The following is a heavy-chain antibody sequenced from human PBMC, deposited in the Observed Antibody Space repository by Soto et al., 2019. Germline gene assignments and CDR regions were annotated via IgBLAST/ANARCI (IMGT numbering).Heavy chain of an antibody. Sequence: PSETLSLTCTVSGGSISGYYWSWIRQPPGKGLEWIGYMYNTGSTVYNPSFKSRVTISVDTSKNQFSLKLNSVTAADTAVYYCARGPSGDKVHYCGQGALVTISS. CDR3: ARGPSGDKVHY. J-gene: IGHJ4*02. D-gene: IGHD7-27*01. CDR2: MYNTGST. CDR1: GGSISGYY. V-gene: IGHV4-59*01.